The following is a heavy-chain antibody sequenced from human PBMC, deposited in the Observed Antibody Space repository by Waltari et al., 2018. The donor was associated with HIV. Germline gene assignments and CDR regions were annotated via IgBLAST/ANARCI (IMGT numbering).Heavy chain of an antibody. CDR2: NYYSGST. J-gene: IGHJ4*02. D-gene: IGHD4-4*01. CDR1: GGSISSSSYY. CDR3: ARQTWTVAHFDY. Sequence: QLQLQESGPGLVKPSETLSLTCTVSGGSISSSSYYWGWIRQPPGKGLEWIGSNYYSGSTYYNPSLKSRVTISVDTSKNQFSLKLSSVTAADTAVYYCARQTWTVAHFDYWGQGTLVTVSS. V-gene: IGHV4-39*01.